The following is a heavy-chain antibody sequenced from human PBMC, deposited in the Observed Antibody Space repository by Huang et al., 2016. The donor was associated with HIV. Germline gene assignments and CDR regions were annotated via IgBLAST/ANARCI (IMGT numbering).Heavy chain of an antibody. V-gene: IGHV1-24*01. D-gene: IGHD2-21*01. CDR3: AAGYDTYYDI. Sequence: QVQLVQSGAEVKKPGASVKVSCKVSGYTLTELSIHWVRQAPGKGLEWMGGVEPEHGETIYAQNFQGRVTMTEDTSTDTAYMELHSLRPEDTAVYYCAAGYDTYYDIWGQGTMVIASS. J-gene: IGHJ3*02. CDR1: GYTLTELS. CDR2: VEPEHGET.